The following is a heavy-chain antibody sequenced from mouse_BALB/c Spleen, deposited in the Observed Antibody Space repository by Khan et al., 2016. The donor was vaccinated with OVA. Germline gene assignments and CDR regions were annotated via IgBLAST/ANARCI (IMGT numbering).Heavy chain of an antibody. V-gene: IGHV3-2*02. Sequence: EVQLQESGPGLVKPSQSLSLTCTVTGYSITSGYGWNWIRQFPGNKLAWMGYISYSGSTNYNPSLKSRISITRDTTKNQFFLQLNSVTTDDTTKYYVARRARIKYWGQGTTLTVSS. D-gene: IGHD3-1*01. J-gene: IGHJ2*01. CDR1: GYSITSGYG. CDR3: ARRARIKY. CDR2: ISYSGST.